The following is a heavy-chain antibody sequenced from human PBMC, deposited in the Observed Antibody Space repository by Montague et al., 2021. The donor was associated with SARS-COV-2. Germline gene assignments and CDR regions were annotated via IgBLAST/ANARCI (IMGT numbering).Heavy chain of an antibody. V-gene: IGHV3-33*01. CDR2: IWYDGSNK. J-gene: IGHJ4*02. CDR3: AREADYYYDSSGYYKPGTLDY. D-gene: IGHD3-22*01. CDR1: GFIFSSYG. Sequence: SLRLSCAASGFIFSSYGMHWVRQAPGKGLEWVAVIWYDGSNKYYADSVKGRFTIFRDNSKNTLYLQMNSLRAEDTAVYYCAREADYYYDSSGYYKPGTLDYWGQGTLVTVSS.